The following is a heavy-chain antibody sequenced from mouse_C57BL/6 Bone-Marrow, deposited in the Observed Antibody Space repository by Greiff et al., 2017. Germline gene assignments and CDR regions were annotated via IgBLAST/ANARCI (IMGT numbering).Heavy chain of an antibody. Sequence: VQLQQPGAELVRPGSSVKLSCKASGYTFTSYWMHWVKQRPIQGLEWIGNIDPSDSETHYNQKFKDKATLTVDKSSSTAYMQLSSLTSEDAAVYYCASGDYLPHWGQGTTLTVSS. CDR2: IDPSDSET. CDR3: ASGDYLPH. D-gene: IGHD1-1*01. V-gene: IGHV1-52*01. CDR1: GYTFTSYW. J-gene: IGHJ2*01.